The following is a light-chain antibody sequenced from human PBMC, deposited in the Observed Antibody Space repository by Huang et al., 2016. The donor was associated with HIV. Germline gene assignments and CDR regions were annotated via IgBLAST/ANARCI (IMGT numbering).Light chain of an antibody. J-gene: IGKJ2*01. Sequence: EILMTQSPDTLSVSPGERATLSCRASQSVSNNLAWYQQNPGQAPRLLIYGMSTRATGVPARFSAIGSGTEFALTISSLTSEDFALYFCQQYNDWPPTFGQGTKLEI. CDR2: GMS. V-gene: IGKV3-15*01. CDR1: QSVSNN. CDR3: QQYNDWPPT.